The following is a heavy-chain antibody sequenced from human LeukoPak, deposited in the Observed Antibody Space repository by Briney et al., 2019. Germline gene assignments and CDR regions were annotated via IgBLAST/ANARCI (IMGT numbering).Heavy chain of an antibody. CDR3: AARFRSCTITNCYGTFDY. CDR2: FHPEDDKT. V-gene: IGHV1-24*01. D-gene: IGHD2-2*01. Sequence: ASVKVSCEVSGYTLNELAIHWVRQAPGKGLEWMGGFHPEDDKTIYAQKFQGRVTMTEDKSTDTAYLELSSLRSDDTAVYYCAARFRSCTITNCYGTFDYWGQGTLVTVSS. J-gene: IGHJ4*02. CDR1: GYTLNELA.